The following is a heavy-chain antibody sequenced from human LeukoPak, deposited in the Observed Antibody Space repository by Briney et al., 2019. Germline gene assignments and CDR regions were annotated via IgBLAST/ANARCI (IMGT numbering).Heavy chain of an antibody. CDR3: ARNRHGSGSGDF. CDR1: GYIFTSHE. J-gene: IGHJ4*02. V-gene: IGHV1-8*01. D-gene: IGHD3-10*01. Sequence: ASVTVSCKASGYIFTSHEINWVRQVAGQGFEWLGWMNPNSGDTVYAQKFHGRVTMTRSTSMSTAYMEVTSLTSDDTAVYYCARNRHGSGSGDFWGQGTLVTVSS. CDR2: MNPNSGDT.